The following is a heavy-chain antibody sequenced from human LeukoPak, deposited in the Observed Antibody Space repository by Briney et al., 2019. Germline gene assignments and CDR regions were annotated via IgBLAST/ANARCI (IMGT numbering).Heavy chain of an antibody. D-gene: IGHD3-22*01. CDR2: ISGSGGST. CDR3: AKDRGVITMIVVVPYFDI. Sequence: PGGSLRLSCAASGSTFSSYAMSWVRQAPGKGLEWVSAISGSGGSTYYADSVKGRFTISRDNSKNTLYLQMNSLRAEDTAVYYCAKDRGVITMIVVVPYFDIWGQGTMVTVSS. J-gene: IGHJ3*02. CDR1: GSTFSSYA. V-gene: IGHV3-23*01.